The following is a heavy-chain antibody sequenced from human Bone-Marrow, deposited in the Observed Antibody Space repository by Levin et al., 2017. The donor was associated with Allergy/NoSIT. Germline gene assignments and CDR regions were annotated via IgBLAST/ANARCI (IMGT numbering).Heavy chain of an antibody. D-gene: IGHD3-3*01. CDR3: ARESVAYYDFWSGYSGWFDP. V-gene: IGHV4-59*01. Sequence: TSETLSLTCTVSGGSISSYYWSWIRQPPGKGLEWIGYIYYSGSTNYNPSLKSRVTISVDTSKNQFSLKLSSVTAADTAVYYCARESVAYYDFWSGYSGWFDPWGQGTLVTVSS. J-gene: IGHJ5*02. CDR1: GGSISSYY. CDR2: IYYSGST.